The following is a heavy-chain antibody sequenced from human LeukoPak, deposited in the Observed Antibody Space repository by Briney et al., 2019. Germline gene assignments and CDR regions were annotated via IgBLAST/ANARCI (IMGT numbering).Heavy chain of an antibody. J-gene: IGHJ4*02. D-gene: IGHD1-26*01. CDR2: ISTWSSAI. V-gene: IGHV3-48*02. CDR1: GFTFSTYA. CDR3: TRGVGDTSTFDF. Sequence: GGSLRLSCAASGFTFSTYAMAWVRQAPGKGLECVAYISTWSSAIEYSDSVRGRFTISRDNARNSMYLQMNSLRDEDTAVYHCTRGVGDTSTFDFWGQGSLVTVSS.